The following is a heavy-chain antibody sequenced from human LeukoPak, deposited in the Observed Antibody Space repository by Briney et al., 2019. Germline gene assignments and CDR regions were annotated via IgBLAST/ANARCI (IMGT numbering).Heavy chain of an antibody. D-gene: IGHD6-13*01. J-gene: IGHJ4*02. CDR1: GFTFSSYG. CDR3: AKDFAPYSSSWHSVIKPLPDY. V-gene: IGHV3-30*18. CDR2: ISYDGSNK. Sequence: GGSLRLSCAASGFTFSSYGMHWVRQAPGKGLEWVAVISYDGSNKYYADSVKGRFTISRDNSKNTLYLQMNSLRAEDTAVYYCAKDFAPYSSSWHSVIKPLPDYWGQGTLVTVSS.